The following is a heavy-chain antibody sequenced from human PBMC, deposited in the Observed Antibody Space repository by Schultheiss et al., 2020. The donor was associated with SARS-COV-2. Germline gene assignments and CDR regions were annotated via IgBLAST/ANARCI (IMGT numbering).Heavy chain of an antibody. Sequence: SETLSLTCTVSGGSVSSGSDHWSWIRQPPGKGLEWIGYIYYSGNTKYNPSLKSRVTISVDTSKNQFSLKLSSVTAADTAVYYCARDMADYYYGMDVWGQGTTVTVSS. CDR3: ARDMADYYYGMDV. CDR1: GGSVSSGSDH. J-gene: IGHJ6*02. CDR2: IYYSGNT. D-gene: IGHD5-24*01. V-gene: IGHV4-61*01.